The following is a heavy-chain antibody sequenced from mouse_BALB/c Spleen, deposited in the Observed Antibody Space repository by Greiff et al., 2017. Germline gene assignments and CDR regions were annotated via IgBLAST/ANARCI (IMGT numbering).Heavy chain of an antibody. V-gene: IGHV1S81*02. CDR3: ARGFTTVVATPFAY. CDR2: INPSNGRT. D-gene: IGHD1-1*01. CDR1: GYTFTSYW. J-gene: IGHJ3*01. Sequence: QVQLQQPGAELVKPGASVKLSCKASGYTFTSYWMHWVKQRPGQGLEWIGEINPSNGRTNYNEKFKSKATLTVDKSSSTAYMQLSSLTSEDSAVYYCARGFTTVVATPFAYWGQGTLVTVSA.